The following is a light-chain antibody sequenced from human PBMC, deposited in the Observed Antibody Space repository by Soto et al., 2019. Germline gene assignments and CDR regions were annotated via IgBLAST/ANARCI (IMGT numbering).Light chain of an antibody. V-gene: IGLV1-44*01. Sequence: QSVLNQPPSASGTPGQRVTISCSGSASNIGSNTVNWYQQLPGTAPKLLMYSFNERPSGVPDRFSGSKSGTSASLAIRGLQFEDEADYYCAAWDDSVNGYVFGAGTQLTVL. CDR1: ASNIGSNT. CDR3: AAWDDSVNGYV. J-gene: IGLJ7*01. CDR2: SFN.